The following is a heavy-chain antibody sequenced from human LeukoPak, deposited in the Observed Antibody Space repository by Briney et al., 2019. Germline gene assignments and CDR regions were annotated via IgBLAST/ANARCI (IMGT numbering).Heavy chain of an antibody. J-gene: IGHJ3*02. D-gene: IGHD2-2*01. V-gene: IGHV4-59*01. Sequence: SETLSLTCTVSGGSISSYYWSWIRQPPGKGLEWIGYIYYTGSTNYNPSLKSQVTISVDTSKNQFSLKLSSVTAADTAVYYCARDRCGRTSCYPGAFDIWGQGTMVTVS. CDR3: ARDRCGRTSCYPGAFDI. CDR1: GGSISSYY. CDR2: IYYTGST.